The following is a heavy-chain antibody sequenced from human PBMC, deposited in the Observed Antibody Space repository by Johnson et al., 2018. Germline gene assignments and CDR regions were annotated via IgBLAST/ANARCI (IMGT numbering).Heavy chain of an antibody. CDR2: ISWNSGCI. V-gene: IGHV3-9*01. CDR3: ASRYYDSSGYFAYFQH. D-gene: IGHD3-22*01. Sequence: VQLVQSGGGLVQPGRSLRLSCAASGFTFDDYAMHWVRQAPGNGLEWVSGISWNSGCIGYADSVKGRFTIPRDNAKNSLYLQMNTLRAEDTAVYYCASRYYDSSGYFAYFQHWGQGTLVTVSS. J-gene: IGHJ1*01. CDR1: GFTFDDYA.